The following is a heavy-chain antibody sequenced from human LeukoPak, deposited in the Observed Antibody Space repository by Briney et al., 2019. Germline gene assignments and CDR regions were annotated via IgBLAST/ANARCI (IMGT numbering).Heavy chain of an antibody. CDR3: ARRNPYDSGGYYYAFDY. D-gene: IGHD3-22*01. CDR2: VSYSGST. CDR1: GGSISDYY. Sequence: PSETLSLTCTVSGGSISDYYWSWIRQPPGKGLEWIGYVSYSGSTNYNPSLKSRVTISVDTSKNQVSLKLRSVTAADTAVYYCARRNPYDSGGYYYAFDYWGQGTLVTVSS. V-gene: IGHV4-59*01. J-gene: IGHJ4*02.